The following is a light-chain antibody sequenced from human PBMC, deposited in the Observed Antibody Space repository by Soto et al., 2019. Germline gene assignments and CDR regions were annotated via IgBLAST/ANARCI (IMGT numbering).Light chain of an antibody. Sequence: QSALTQPASVSGSPGQSITISCIGTSGDVGASKYVSWYQHHPGKAPKLIIFDVNHRPSGVSSRFFGSKSGNTASLTISGLQAEDEADYYCSSYTSSSTYVFGTGTKVTVL. CDR1: SGDVGASKY. V-gene: IGLV2-14*01. J-gene: IGLJ1*01. CDR2: DVN. CDR3: SSYTSSSTYV.